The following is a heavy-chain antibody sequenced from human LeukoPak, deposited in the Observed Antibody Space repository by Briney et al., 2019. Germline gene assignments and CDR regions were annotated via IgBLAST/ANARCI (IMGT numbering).Heavy chain of an antibody. CDR1: GFTLGDYA. CDR2: IRSKAHGGTT. D-gene: IGHD1-26*01. Sequence: GGSLRLSCPASGFTLGDYAISSSRQPPGNGMGWVAFIRSKAHGGTTEYAASVKGRFTISRDDSKSISYLQMRSLKTEDTAVYYCTKDRVGATPFGYWGQGTLVTVSS. V-gene: IGHV3-49*03. J-gene: IGHJ4*02. CDR3: TKDRVGATPFGY.